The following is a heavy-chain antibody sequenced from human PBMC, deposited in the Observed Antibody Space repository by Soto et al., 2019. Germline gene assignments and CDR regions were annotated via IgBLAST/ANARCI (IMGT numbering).Heavy chain of an antibody. CDR2: IIPILGMA. D-gene: IGHD2-8*01. J-gene: IGHJ5*02. CDR3: AGLNCTNGICYTFNWFDP. Sequence: QVQLVQSGAEVKKPGSSVKLSCKASGGTLSSYTISWVRQAPGQGLEWMGRIIPILGMANYAQKFQGRVTITADKSTSTAYMELTSLRSEDTAVYFCAGLNCTNGICYTFNWFDPWGQGTLVTVSS. CDR1: GGTLSSYT. V-gene: IGHV1-69*02.